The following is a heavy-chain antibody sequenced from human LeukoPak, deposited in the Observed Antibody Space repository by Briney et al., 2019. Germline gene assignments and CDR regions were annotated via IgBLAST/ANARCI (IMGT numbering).Heavy chain of an antibody. V-gene: IGHV3-30*02. Sequence: PGGSLRLSCAASGFTFTNYWMSWVRQAPGKGLELVAYIQYDGSNEQYADSVKGRFSIYRDSSKKILYMQMNRLRAEDTAVYYCARGSTPSYYYDSSGHFDYWGQGTLVTVSS. J-gene: IGHJ4*02. CDR1: GFTFTNYW. D-gene: IGHD3-22*01. CDR2: IQYDGSNE. CDR3: ARGSTPSYYYDSSGHFDY.